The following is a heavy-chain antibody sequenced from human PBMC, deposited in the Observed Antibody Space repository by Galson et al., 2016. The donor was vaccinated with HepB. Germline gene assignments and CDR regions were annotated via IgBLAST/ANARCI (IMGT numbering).Heavy chain of an antibody. V-gene: IGHV4-38-2*02. CDR3: ARHRKVRGVIGGWFDP. CDR2: IHRTGNS. Sequence: SETLSLTCSVSGYSIVSGYYWAWIRQAPGKGLEWMATIHRTGNSYYNPSLRSRIIISVDPSRNHFSLNVRSVTAADTAVYYCARHRKVRGVIGGWFDPWGQGTLVTVSS. D-gene: IGHD3-10*01. CDR1: GYSIVSGYY. J-gene: IGHJ5*02.